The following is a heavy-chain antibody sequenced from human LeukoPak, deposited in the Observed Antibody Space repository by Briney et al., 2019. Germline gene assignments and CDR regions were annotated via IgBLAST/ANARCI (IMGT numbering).Heavy chain of an antibody. CDR3: ARRNYYDSSGYYYVGYHWFDP. Sequence: LSLTCAVYGGSFSGYYWSWIRQAPGKGLEWVSYISSSGSTIYYADSVKGRFTISRDNAKNSLYLQMNSLRAEDTAVYYCARRNYYDSSGYYYVGYHWFDPWGQGTLVTASS. V-gene: IGHV3-11*04. D-gene: IGHD3-22*01. CDR1: GGSFSGYY. CDR2: ISSSGSTI. J-gene: IGHJ5*02.